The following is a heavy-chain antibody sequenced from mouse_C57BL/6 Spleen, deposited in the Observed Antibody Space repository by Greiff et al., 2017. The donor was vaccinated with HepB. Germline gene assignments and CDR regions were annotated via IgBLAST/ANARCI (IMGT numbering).Heavy chain of an antibody. J-gene: IGHJ2*01. V-gene: IGHV1-82*01. CDR3: ARGTSFDY. D-gene: IGHD3-3*01. Sequence: VQLQQSGPELVKPGASVKISCKASGHAFSSSWMNWVKQRPGKGLEWIGRIYPGDGDTNYNGKFKGKATLTADKSSSTAYMQLSSLTSEDSAVYCCARGTSFDYWGQGTTLTVSS. CDR2: IYPGDGDT. CDR1: GHAFSSSW.